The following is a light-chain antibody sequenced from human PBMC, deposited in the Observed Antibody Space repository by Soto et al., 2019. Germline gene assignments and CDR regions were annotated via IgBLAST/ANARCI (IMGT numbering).Light chain of an antibody. CDR1: QGIRNE. CDR3: LQDYSYPRT. V-gene: IGKV1-6*02. Sequence: AIQMTQSPSSLSASVGDRVTITCRASQGIRNELGWYQQKVGKAPNLLIYSASSLQTGVLSRFSGSGSGTDFTLTISSLQPEDFATYYCLQDYSYPRTFGQGTKVEFK. CDR2: SAS. J-gene: IGKJ1*01.